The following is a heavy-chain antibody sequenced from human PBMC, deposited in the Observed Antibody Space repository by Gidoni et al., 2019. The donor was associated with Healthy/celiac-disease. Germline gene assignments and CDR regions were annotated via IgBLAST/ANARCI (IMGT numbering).Heavy chain of an antibody. Sequence: QVQLQQWGAGLLKPSETLSLTCAVYGGSFSGYYWSWLRQPPGKGLEWIGEINHSGSTNYNPSLKSRVTIAVDTSKNQFSLKLSSVTAADTAVYYGARGYGGNSYYYYGMDVWGQGTTVTVSS. J-gene: IGHJ6*02. V-gene: IGHV4-34*01. CDR3: ARGYGGNSYYYYGMDV. CDR2: INHSGST. CDR1: GGSFSGYY. D-gene: IGHD4-17*01.